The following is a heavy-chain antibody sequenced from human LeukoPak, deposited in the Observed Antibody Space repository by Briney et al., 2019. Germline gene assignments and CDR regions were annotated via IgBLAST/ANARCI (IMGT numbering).Heavy chain of an antibody. J-gene: IGHJ6*03. D-gene: IGHD3-3*01. V-gene: IGHV3-11*04. CDR1: GLTFSDFY. CDR3: ARGGGDYTSRYYMGV. Sequence: GGSLRLSCAASGLTFSDFYMHWIREAPGEGLGWVSYMSGTGKTISDSDSLKGRFTISRDNTKNLLFLQVNTLRVEDTATYYCARGGGDYTSRYYMGVWGKGTTVTVSS. CDR2: MSGTGKTI.